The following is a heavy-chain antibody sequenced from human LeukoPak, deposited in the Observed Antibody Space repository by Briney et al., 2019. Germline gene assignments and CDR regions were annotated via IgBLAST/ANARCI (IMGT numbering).Heavy chain of an antibody. D-gene: IGHD2-2*01. V-gene: IGHV3-21*01. Sequence: GGSLRLSCAASGFTFSSYSMNWVRQAPGKGLEWVSSISSSSSYIYYADSVKGRFTISRDNAKSSLYLQMNSLRAEDTAVYYCARDFIVVVPAANYFDYWGQGTLVTVSS. CDR3: ARDFIVVVPAANYFDY. CDR1: GFTFSSYS. CDR2: ISSSSSYI. J-gene: IGHJ4*02.